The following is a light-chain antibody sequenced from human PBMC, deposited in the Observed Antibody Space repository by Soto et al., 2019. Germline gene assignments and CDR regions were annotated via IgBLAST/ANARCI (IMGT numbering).Light chain of an antibody. CDR3: QQYGSSPTT. CDR1: QSVSSSY. Sequence: EIGLTQSPDTLSLSPGEIAPLYCRASQSVSSSYLAWYKQKPGQPPRLLIYGASSRATVIPDRISGRESGTDFTLTISRLEAEDFAVYCCQQYGSSPTTFGPGTRLEIK. CDR2: GAS. J-gene: IGKJ5*01. V-gene: IGKV3-20*01.